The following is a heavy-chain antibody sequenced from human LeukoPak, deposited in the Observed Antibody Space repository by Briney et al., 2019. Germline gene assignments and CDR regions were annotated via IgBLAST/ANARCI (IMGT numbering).Heavy chain of an antibody. CDR1: GFTFSSYG. CDR2: IWYDGSNK. Sequence: GGSLRLSCAASGFTFSSYGMHWVRQAPGKGLEWVAVIWYDGSNKYYADSVKGRFTISRDNSKNTLYLQMSSLRAEDTAVYYCARIFFPTVVAALGYWGQGTLVTVSS. CDR3: ARIFFPTVVAALGY. J-gene: IGHJ4*02. D-gene: IGHD2-15*01. V-gene: IGHV3-33*01.